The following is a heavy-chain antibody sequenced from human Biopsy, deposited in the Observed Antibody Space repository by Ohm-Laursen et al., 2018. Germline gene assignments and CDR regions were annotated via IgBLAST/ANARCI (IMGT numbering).Heavy chain of an antibody. V-gene: IGHV4-59*01. CDR3: ARDSRGGHLNTTLITGKNIDS. CDR2: IYYTGTT. Sequence: SDTLSLTCTVSRDSISNYYLTWIRQSPGKGLEWIGYIYYTGTTNYNPSVKSRVTISVDTSKNQSSLKLNSVTAADTAVYFCARDSRGGHLNTTLITGKNIDSWGQGILVTVSS. J-gene: IGHJ4*02. CDR1: RDSISNYY. D-gene: IGHD3-16*01.